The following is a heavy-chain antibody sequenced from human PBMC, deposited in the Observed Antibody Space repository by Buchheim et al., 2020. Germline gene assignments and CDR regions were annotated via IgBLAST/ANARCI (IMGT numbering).Heavy chain of an antibody. CDR1: GFTFSSYG. CDR2: ISYDGSNK. D-gene: IGHD4-23*01. CDR3: AKSYGGNEIDY. V-gene: IGHV3-30*18. J-gene: IGHJ4*02. Sequence: QVQLVESGGGVVQPGRSLRLSCAASGFTFSSYGMHWVRQAPGKGLEWVAVISYDGSNKYYADSVKGRFTISRDNSKNTLYLQMNSLRAEDTAVYYCAKSYGGNEIDYWGQGTL.